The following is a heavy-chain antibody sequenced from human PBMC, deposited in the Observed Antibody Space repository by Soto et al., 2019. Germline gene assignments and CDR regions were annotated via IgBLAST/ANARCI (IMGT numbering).Heavy chain of an antibody. CDR1: GFSFSDAW. D-gene: IGHD3-16*01. Sequence: EVQLVESGGGLVQPGGSLRLSCAASGFSFSDAWMIWVRQAPGKGLQWVGRIKSKSDGETTDYAAPVKGRFAISRDYSKKTVYLRMNSLKTEDTATYFCTTQGGGDDIYFDYWGQGTLVAVSS. J-gene: IGHJ4*02. V-gene: IGHV3-15*01. CDR2: IKSKSDGETT. CDR3: TTQGGGDDIYFDY.